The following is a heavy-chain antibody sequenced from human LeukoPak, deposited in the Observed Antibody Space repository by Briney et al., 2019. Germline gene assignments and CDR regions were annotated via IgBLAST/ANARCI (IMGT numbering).Heavy chain of an antibody. CDR1: GFTFSSSW. CDR2: IKEDGREK. Sequence: SGGSLRLSCATSGFTFSSSWMSWVRQAPGKGLECVANIKEDGREKYYVDSVKGRFTISRDNAKNSLYLQMNSLRAEDTAIYYCTRVGYIDEGIDYWGQGTLVTVSS. J-gene: IGHJ4*02. V-gene: IGHV3-7*04. CDR3: TRVGYIDEGIDY. D-gene: IGHD5-24*01.